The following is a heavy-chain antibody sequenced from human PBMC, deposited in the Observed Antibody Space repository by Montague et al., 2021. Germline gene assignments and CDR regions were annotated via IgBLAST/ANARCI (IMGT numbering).Heavy chain of an antibody. Sequence: CAISGDSVSSNRATWNWIRQSPSRGLEWLGRTYYRSKWYNENAVSVKSRVTVIADTSKNQFSLHLTSVSPEDTALYFCARDQGQGYRGGDYYVGLDYWGQGTLVTVSS. CDR2: TYYRSKWYN. CDR1: GDSVSSNRAT. V-gene: IGHV6-1*01. J-gene: IGHJ4*02. CDR3: ARDQGQGYRGGDYYVGLDY. D-gene: IGHD2-21*01.